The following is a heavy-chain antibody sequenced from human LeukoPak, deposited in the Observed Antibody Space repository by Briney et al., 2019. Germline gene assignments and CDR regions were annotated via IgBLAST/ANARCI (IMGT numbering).Heavy chain of an antibody. CDR2: IRGSGTTI. Sequence: GGSLTLSCAASGFTFSTHNMNWVRQAPGKGLESLSFIRGSGTTIYYAASVKGRFTISRDNAKNSLYLHMTRLRVEDTAVYYCARDSFDGTGQYYFDSWGLGTLVTVSS. CDR3: ARDSFDGTGQYYFDS. V-gene: IGHV3-48*04. CDR1: GFTFSTHN. D-gene: IGHD2-8*02. J-gene: IGHJ4*02.